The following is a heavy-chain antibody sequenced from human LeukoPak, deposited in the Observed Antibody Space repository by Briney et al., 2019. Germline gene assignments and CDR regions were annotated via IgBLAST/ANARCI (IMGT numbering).Heavy chain of an antibody. CDR1: GFTFSSYG. CDR3: ARGSSRYFDY. V-gene: IGHV3-30*03. J-gene: IGHJ4*02. D-gene: IGHD3-16*02. Sequence: GGSLRLSCAASGFTFSSYGMHWVRQAPGKGLEWVAVISYDGSNKYYADSVKGRFTISRDNSKNTLYLQMNSLRAEDTAVYYCARGSSRYFDYWGQGTLVTVSS. CDR2: ISYDGSNK.